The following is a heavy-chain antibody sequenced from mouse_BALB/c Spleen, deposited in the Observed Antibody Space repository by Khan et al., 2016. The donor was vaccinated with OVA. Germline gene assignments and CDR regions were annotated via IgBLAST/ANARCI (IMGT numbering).Heavy chain of an antibody. CDR3: ARVGYSGTMDY. CDR2: INTYTGEP. V-gene: IGHV9-3-1*01. J-gene: IGHJ4*01. CDR1: GYTFTNYG. D-gene: IGHD2-14*01. Sequence: QIQLVQSGPELKKPGETVKISCKASGYTFTNYGMNWVKQAPGKGLKWMGFINTYTGEPTYAADFKGRFAFSLETSASTAYLQINSLKNEDTSTYSCARVGYSGTMDYWGQGTSVTVSS.